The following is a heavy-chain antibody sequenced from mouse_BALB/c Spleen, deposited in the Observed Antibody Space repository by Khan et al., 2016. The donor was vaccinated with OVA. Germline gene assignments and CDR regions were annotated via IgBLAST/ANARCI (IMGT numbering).Heavy chain of an antibody. Sequence: VQLQESGPGLVAPSQSLSITCTVSGFSLTNYGVHWVRQPPGKGLEWLGVIWAGGSTNYNSALMSRLSISKDNSKSQVFLKMNSLQTDDTAMYFCARNREPVYFDYWGQGTTLTVSS. V-gene: IGHV2-9*02. CDR1: GFSLTNYG. CDR3: ARNREPVYFDY. J-gene: IGHJ2*01. CDR2: IWAGGST.